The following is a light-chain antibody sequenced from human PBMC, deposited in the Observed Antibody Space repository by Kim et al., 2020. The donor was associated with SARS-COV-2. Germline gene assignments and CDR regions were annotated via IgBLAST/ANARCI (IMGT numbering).Light chain of an antibody. CDR2: EQN. J-gene: IGLJ3*02. CDR3: QSFDRTNQV. V-gene: IGLV6-57*04. CDR1: SGSIADNY. Sequence: NFMLTQPHSVSESPGKTVTITCTRTSGSIADNYVQWYQQRPGSAPSIVIYEQNQRPSGVPSRFSGSIDSSSNSASLTISGLKTEDEADYYCQSFDRTNQVFGGGTQLTVL.